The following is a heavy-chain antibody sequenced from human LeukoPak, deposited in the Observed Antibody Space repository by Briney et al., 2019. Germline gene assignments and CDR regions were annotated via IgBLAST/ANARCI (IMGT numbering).Heavy chain of an antibody. D-gene: IGHD1-26*01. J-gene: IGHJ4*02. V-gene: IGHV1-46*01. CDR3: ARAMGATSYFDY. CDR1: GYTFTSYY. CDR2: INPSGSST. Sequence: ASVKVSCKASGYTFTSYYMHWVRQAPGQGLEWMGIINPSGSSTNYAQKFQGRVTMTRDMSISTAYMELSRLRSDDTAVYYCARAMGATSYFDYWGQGTLVTVSS.